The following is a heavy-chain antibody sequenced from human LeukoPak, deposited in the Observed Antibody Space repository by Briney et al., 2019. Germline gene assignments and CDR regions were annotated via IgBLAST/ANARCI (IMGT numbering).Heavy chain of an antibody. Sequence: SETLSLTCTVSGGSISSYYWSWIRQPPGKGLEWIGYIYYSGSTNYNPSLKSRVTISVDTSKNQFSLKLSSVTAADTAVYYCARGVEMATIDYWGQGTLVTVSS. V-gene: IGHV4-59*12. J-gene: IGHJ4*02. CDR1: GGSISSYY. D-gene: IGHD5-24*01. CDR2: IYYSGST. CDR3: ARGVEMATIDY.